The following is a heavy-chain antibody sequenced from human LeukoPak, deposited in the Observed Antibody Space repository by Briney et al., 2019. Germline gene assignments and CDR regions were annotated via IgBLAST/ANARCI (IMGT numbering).Heavy chain of an antibody. J-gene: IGHJ4*02. V-gene: IGHV3-66*01. CDR1: GFTVSSNY. CDR2: IYSGGST. Sequence: GGSLRLSCAASGFTVSSNYMSWVRQAPGKGLEWVSVIYSGGSTYYADSVKGRFTISRDNSKNTLYLQMNSLRAEDTAVYYCARAQGYSSSWYPSLEYWGQGTLVTVSS. D-gene: IGHD6-13*01. CDR3: ARAQGYSSSWYPSLEY.